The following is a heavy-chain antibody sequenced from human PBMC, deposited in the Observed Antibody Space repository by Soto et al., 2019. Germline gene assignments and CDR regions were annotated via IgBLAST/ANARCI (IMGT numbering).Heavy chain of an antibody. CDR2: ISGSGGST. CDR1: GFTFSSYA. V-gene: IGHV3-23*01. Sequence: EVQLLESGGGVVQPGGSLRLSCAASGFTFSSYAMSWFRQAPGKGLEWVSAISGSGGSTYYADSVKGRFTIARDNSNNTLDLQMNSLRAEDTAVYYCARIAAAGTLTPSGYWGQGTLVTVSS. J-gene: IGHJ4*02. CDR3: ARIAAAGTLTPSGY. D-gene: IGHD6-13*01.